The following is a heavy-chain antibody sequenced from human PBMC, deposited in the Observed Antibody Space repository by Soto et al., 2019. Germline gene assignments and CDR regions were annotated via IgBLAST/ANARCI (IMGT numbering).Heavy chain of an antibody. J-gene: IGHJ4*02. Sequence: PGGSLRLSCAASGFTFRNYAMSWVRQAPGKGLEWVSDISSSSGSTYYADSVKGRFTISRDNSKNSLYLQMNRLRAEDTAVYYCAYNVPSPTYFDSSGYIYYFETWGQGTLVTVSS. CDR1: GFTFRNYA. D-gene: IGHD3-22*01. CDR3: AYNVPSPTYFDSSGYIYYFET. V-gene: IGHV3-23*01. CDR2: ISSSSGST.